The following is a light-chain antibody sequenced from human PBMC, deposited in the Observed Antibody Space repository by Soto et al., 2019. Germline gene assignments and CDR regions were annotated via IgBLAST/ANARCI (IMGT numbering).Light chain of an antibody. CDR1: SGSVSTSYY. CDR3: VLYMGSGFWV. Sequence: QDVVTQETSFSVSPGGTVTLTCGLSSGSVSTSYYPSWYQQTPGQAPRTLIYSTNTRSSGVPDRFSGSILGNKAALTITGAQADDESDYYCVLYMGSGFWVFGGGTQLTVL. CDR2: STN. V-gene: IGLV8-61*01. J-gene: IGLJ3*02.